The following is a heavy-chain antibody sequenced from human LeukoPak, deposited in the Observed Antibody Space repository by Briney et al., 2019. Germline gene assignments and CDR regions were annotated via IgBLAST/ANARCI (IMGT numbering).Heavy chain of an antibody. V-gene: IGHV3-30*04. D-gene: IGHD6-19*01. CDR3: ARDIRSSSGPIDAFDI. CDR2: TSPDEGLK. J-gene: IGHJ3*02. Sequence: GRSLRLSCAASGFTFANYVTHWVRQAPGKGLEWVAVTSPDEGLKFYGDSVKGRFTISRDNAKNSLYLQMTSLRADDTAVYYCARDIRSSSGPIDAFDIWGQGTMVTVPS. CDR1: GFTFANYV.